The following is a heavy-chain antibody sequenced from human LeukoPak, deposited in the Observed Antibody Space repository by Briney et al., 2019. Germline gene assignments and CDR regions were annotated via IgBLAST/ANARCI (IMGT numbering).Heavy chain of an antibody. V-gene: IGHV1-18*01. CDR2: ISAYNGNT. D-gene: IGHD6-6*01. CDR3: AREDSSSFDY. CDR1: GYTFTSYG. Sequence: ASVKVFCKPSGYTFTSYGISWVRQAPGQGLEWMGWISAYNGNTNYAPKLQGRVTMTTDTSTSTAYMELRSLRSDDTAVYYCAREDSSSFDYWGQGTLVTVSS. J-gene: IGHJ4*02.